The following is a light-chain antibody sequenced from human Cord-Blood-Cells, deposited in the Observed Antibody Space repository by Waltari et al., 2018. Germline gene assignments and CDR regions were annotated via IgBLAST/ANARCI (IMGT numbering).Light chain of an antibody. Sequence: DIVMTQYPLSLPVTPGEPASISCRSSQSLLHSNGYNYLDWYLQKQGQSPQLLIYLGSNRASGVPDRFSGSGSGTDFTLKISIVEAEDVGVYYCMQALQTRITFGQGTRLEIK. CDR1: QSLLHSNGYNY. CDR2: LGS. CDR3: MQALQTRIT. J-gene: IGKJ5*01. V-gene: IGKV2-28*01.